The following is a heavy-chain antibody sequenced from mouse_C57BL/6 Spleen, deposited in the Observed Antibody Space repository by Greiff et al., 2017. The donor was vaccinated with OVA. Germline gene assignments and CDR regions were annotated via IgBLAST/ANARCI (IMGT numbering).Heavy chain of an antibody. D-gene: IGHD2-4*01. CDR2: IHPNSGST. V-gene: IGHV1-64*01. Sequence: QVQLKQPGAELVKPGASVKLSCKASGYTFTSYWMHWVKQRPGQGLEWIGMIHPNSGSTNYNEKFKSKATLTVDKSSSTAYMQLSSLTSEDSAVYYCARGGDYDAWFAYWGQGTLVTVSA. CDR1: GYTFTSYW. CDR3: ARGGDYDAWFAY. J-gene: IGHJ3*01.